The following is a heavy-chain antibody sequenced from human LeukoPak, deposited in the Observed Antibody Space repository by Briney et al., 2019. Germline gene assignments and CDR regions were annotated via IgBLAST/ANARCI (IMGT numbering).Heavy chain of an antibody. D-gene: IGHD2-15*01. CDR3: AKNGDRGAFCSGGTCYPYYYYYMDV. CDR1: GFTFSTYG. J-gene: IGHJ6*03. Sequence: GGSLRLSCAASGFTFSTYGMSWVRPAPGKGLEWVSAVSSTGGTTYYADSVKGRFTISRDNSKNTLFLQINSLRAEDTAVYYCAKNGDRGAFCSGGTCYPYYYYYMDVWGKGTTVTISS. CDR2: VSSTGGTT. V-gene: IGHV3-23*01.